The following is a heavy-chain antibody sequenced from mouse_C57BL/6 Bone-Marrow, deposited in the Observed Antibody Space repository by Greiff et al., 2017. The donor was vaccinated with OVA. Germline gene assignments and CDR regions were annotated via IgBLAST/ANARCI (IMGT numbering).Heavy chain of an antibody. CDR2: INPSSGYT. D-gene: IGHD2-1*01. CDR3: ARYLYSLFAY. V-gene: IGHV1-7*01. J-gene: IGHJ3*01. Sequence: VKLMESGAELVKPGASVKLSCKASGYTFTSYWMHWVKQRPGQGLEWIGYINPSSGYTKYNQKFKDKATLTEDKSSSTAYMQLSSLTYEDSAVYDCARYLYSLFAYWGQGTLVTVSA. CDR1: GYTFTSYW.